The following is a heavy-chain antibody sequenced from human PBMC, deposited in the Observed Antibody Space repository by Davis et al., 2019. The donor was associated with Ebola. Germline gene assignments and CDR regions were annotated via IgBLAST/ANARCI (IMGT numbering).Heavy chain of an antibody. CDR2: ISGDGGTT. J-gene: IGHJ3*01. V-gene: IGHV3-23*01. Sequence: GESLKISCAASGFTFSSYSMNWVRQAPGKGLEWVSIISGDGGTTVYADSVKGRFIISRDNSKNTLHLQMNSLRVEDTAIYYCAKDTSSIWFDVWGQGTMVTVSS. CDR1: GFTFSSYS. D-gene: IGHD6-13*01. CDR3: AKDTSSIWFDV.